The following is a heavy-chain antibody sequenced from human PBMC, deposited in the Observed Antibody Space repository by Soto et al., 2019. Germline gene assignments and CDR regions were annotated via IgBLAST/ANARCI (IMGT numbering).Heavy chain of an antibody. J-gene: IGHJ3*02. CDR3: ARDSSPRRGVFDI. CDR1: GFTFSSYS. Sequence: GRSLRRSCAASGFTFSSYSMNWVRQAPGKGLECVSYISSSSSTIYYSDSVKGRFTISRDNAKNSLYLQMNSLRDEDTAVYYCARDSSPRRGVFDIWGQGNMATVS. D-gene: IGHD2-2*01. V-gene: IGHV3-48*02. CDR2: ISSSSSTI.